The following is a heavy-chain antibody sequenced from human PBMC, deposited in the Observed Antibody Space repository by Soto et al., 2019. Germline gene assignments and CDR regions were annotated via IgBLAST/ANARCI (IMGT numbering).Heavy chain of an antibody. D-gene: IGHD1-7*01. V-gene: IGHV3-23*01. CDR1: GFTFSTYS. J-gene: IGHJ3*02. CDR3: AKCMQAYWNYDAHHI. Sequence: GGSLRLSCAASGFTFSTYSMTWVRQAPGKGLEWVAHITATGGNTYYADSVRGRFTISRDTSGNTLYLQMNSLRAEDTALYYCAKCMQAYWNYDAHHIWGQGTMVTVSS. CDR2: ITATGGNT.